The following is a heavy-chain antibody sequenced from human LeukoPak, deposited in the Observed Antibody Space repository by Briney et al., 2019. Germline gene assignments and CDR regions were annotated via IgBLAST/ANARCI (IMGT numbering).Heavy chain of an antibody. CDR3: ARGGPAAGTRGDPPSVDY. CDR1: GGSISSGGYY. Sequence: SQTLSLTCTVSGGSISSGGYYWSWIRQHPGKGLEWIGYIYYSGSTYYNPSLKSRVTISVDTSKNQFSLKLSSVTAADTAVYYCARGGPAAGTRGDPPSVDYWGQGTLVTVSS. V-gene: IGHV4-31*03. CDR2: IYYSGST. D-gene: IGHD6-13*01. J-gene: IGHJ4*02.